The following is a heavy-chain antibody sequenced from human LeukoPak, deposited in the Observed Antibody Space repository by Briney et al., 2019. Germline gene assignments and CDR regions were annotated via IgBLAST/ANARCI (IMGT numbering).Heavy chain of an antibody. CDR2: INSDSSIM. CDR1: GFSFADYG. D-gene: IGHD3-16*01. Sequence: GGSLILSCAASGFSFADYGMSWVRQAPGKGLEWVSSINSDSSIMYYAESVKGRFTISRDNARNSLYLQMNSLRAEVTAVYYCIRDLFDDYSLDYWGQGALVTVSS. V-gene: IGHV3-21*01. J-gene: IGHJ4*02. CDR3: IRDLFDDYSLDY.